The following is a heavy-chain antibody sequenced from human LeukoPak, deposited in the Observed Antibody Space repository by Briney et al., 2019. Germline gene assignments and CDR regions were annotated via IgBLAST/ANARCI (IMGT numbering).Heavy chain of an antibody. Sequence: GGSLRLSCAASGFTFSSYSMNWVRQAPGKGLEWVSYIGTSTSTSYYADSVKGRFTISRDNSKNTLYLQMNSLRAEDTAVYYCAKVYDSSGYYYGDWGQGTLVTVSS. V-gene: IGHV3-48*01. D-gene: IGHD3-22*01. CDR3: AKVYDSSGYYYGD. J-gene: IGHJ4*02. CDR2: IGTSTSTS. CDR1: GFTFSSYS.